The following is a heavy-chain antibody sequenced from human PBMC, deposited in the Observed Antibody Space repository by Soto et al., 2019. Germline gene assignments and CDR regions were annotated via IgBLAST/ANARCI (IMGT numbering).Heavy chain of an antibody. Sequence: GGSLRLACAAPGFTFGSYAMHWVRHAPGKGLEWVAVISYDGRNKYYADSVKGRFTISTDNSKNTLYLQMNSLRAEDTAVYYCARDYSNRYVHPYWGQGTLVTVSS. CDR1: GFTFGSYA. CDR3: ARDYSNRYVHPY. CDR2: ISYDGRNK. D-gene: IGHD4-4*01. V-gene: IGHV3-30*04. J-gene: IGHJ1*01.